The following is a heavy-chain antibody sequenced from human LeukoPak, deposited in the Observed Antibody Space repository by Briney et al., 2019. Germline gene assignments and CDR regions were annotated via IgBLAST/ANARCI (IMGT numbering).Heavy chain of an antibody. D-gene: IGHD2-2*01. J-gene: IGHJ5*02. CDR3: ASQYCSSTSCYLGDNWFDP. CDR1: GGSISSGGYS. V-gene: IGHV4-30-2*01. Sequence: SETLSLTCAVSGGSISSGGYSWGWIRQPPGKGLEWIGYIYHSGSTYYNPSLKSRVTISVDRSKNQFSLKLSSVTAADTAVYYCASQYCSSTSCYLGDNWFDPWGQGTLVTVSS. CDR2: IYHSGST.